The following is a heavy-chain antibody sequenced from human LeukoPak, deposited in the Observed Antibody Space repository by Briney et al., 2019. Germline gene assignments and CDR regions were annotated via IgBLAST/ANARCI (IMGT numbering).Heavy chain of an antibody. CDR2: ISISGSTI. J-gene: IGHJ4*02. V-gene: IGHV3-48*03. CDR3: ARDPNMVITYLFDY. D-gene: IGHD4/OR15-4a*01. CDR1: GFTFSSYE. Sequence: PGGSLRLSCAASGFTFSSYEMNWVRQAPGKGLEWVSYISISGSTIYYADSVKGRFTIFRDNAKNSLYLQMSSLRAEDTAVYYCARDPNMVITYLFDYWGQGTLVTVSS.